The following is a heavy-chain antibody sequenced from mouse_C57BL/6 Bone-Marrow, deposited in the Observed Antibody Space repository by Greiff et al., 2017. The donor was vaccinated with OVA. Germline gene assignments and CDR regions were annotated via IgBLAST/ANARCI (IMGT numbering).Heavy chain of an antibody. CDR2: IYPGDGDT. CDR1: GYAFSSYW. J-gene: IGHJ2*01. V-gene: IGHV1-80*01. Sequence: QVQLQQSGAELVKPGASVKISCKASGYAFSSYWMNWVKRRPGKGLEWIGQIYPGDGDTNYNGKFKGKATLTADKSSSTAYMQLSSLTSEDSAVYFCARDDGGYYVGWGQGTTLTVSS. D-gene: IGHD2-3*01. CDR3: ARDDGGYYVG.